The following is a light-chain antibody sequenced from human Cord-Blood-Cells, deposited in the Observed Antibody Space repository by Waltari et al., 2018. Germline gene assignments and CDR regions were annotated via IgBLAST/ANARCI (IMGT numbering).Light chain of an antibody. CDR2: DAS. J-gene: IGKJ5*01. CDR3: QQRSNWPPIT. CDR1: QSVSSY. Sequence: ENVSTPSPATLSLSHGERATLSCRASQSVSSYLAWDQQKPGQAPRLLIYDASNRATGIPARFSGSGSGTDFTLTISSLEPEDFAVYYCQQRSNWPPITFGQGTRLEIK. V-gene: IGKV3-11*01.